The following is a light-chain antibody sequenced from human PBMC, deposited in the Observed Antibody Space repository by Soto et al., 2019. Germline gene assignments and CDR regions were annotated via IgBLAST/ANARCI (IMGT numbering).Light chain of an antibody. CDR1: NSDVGNYNY. Sequence: QSARTQPPSASGSPGQSVTISCPGTNSDVGNYNYVSWYQQHPGKAPKLMIYDVSNRPSGVSNRFSGSKSGNTASLTVSGLQAEDEADYYCSSYAGSNIYVFGTGTRSPS. CDR2: DVS. CDR3: SSYAGSNIYV. V-gene: IGLV2-8*01. J-gene: IGLJ1*01.